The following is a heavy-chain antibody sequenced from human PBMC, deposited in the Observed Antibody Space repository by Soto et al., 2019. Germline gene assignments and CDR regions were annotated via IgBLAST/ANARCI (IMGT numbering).Heavy chain of an antibody. V-gene: IGHV4-34*01. CDR3: ARGYSSSWYFYGMDV. CDR1: GGSFSGYY. J-gene: IGHJ6*02. CDR2: INHSGST. Sequence: SETLSLTCAVYGGSFSGYYWSWIRQPPGKGLEWIGEINHSGSTNYNPSLKSRVTISVDTSKNQFSLKLSSVTAADTAVYYCARGYSSSWYFYGMDVWGQGTTVTVSS. D-gene: IGHD6-13*01.